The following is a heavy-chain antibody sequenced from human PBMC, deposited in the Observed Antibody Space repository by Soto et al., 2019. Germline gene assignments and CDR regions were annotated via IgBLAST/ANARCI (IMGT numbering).Heavy chain of an antibody. CDR3: RWLINGASDVSDF. Sequence: QVQLVQSGAEVKKPGSSVKVSCKASGVTFSSYTISWVRQAPGQGLEWMGRIIPILGITNYAQKFQGRVTIIADKSTSTVHMELSSLGSVDTAMYYSRWLINGASDVSDFWGQGTMVTVSS. CDR1: GVTFSSYT. D-gene: IGHD4-17*01. J-gene: IGHJ3*01. V-gene: IGHV1-69*02. CDR2: IIPILGIT.